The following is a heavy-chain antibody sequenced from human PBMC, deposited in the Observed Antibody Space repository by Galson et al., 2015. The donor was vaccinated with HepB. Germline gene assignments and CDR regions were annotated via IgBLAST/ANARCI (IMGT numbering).Heavy chain of an antibody. J-gene: IGHJ6*02. V-gene: IGHV3-21*01. D-gene: IGHD3-22*01. CDR2: ISSSSSYT. Sequence: SLRLSCAASGFTFSSYSMNWVRQAPGKGLEWVSSISSSSSYTYYADSVKGRFTISRDNAKNSLYLQMNSLRAEDTAVYYCARDPPHYDSSGYYYYYYGMDVWGQRTTVTVSS. CDR3: ARDPPHYDSSGYYYYYYGMDV. CDR1: GFTFSSYS.